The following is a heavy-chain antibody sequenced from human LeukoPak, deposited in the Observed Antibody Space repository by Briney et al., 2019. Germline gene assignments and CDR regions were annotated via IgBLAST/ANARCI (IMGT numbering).Heavy chain of an antibody. CDR1: GDSIRNYY. V-gene: IGHV4-4*07. Sequence: PSETLSLTCTVSGDSIRNYYWSWIQQPAGKGLEWIGRINTSGNSNYNPSLGSRVTMSVDTSKDQFSLNLSSVTAADTAVYYCAREGGGPRWLDPWGQGPLVTVSS. J-gene: IGHJ5*02. D-gene: IGHD6-25*01. CDR2: INTSGNS. CDR3: AREGGGPRWLDP.